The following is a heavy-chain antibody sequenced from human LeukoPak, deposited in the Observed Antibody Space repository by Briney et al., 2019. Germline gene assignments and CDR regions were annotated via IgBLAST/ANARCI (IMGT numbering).Heavy chain of an antibody. V-gene: IGHV3-74*01. J-gene: IGHJ4*02. Sequence: PGGSLRLSCAASGFTFSNYWMHWVRQAPGKGLVWVSRINSDGSSTTSADSVKGRFTISRDNAKNTLYLQMNSLRAGDTAVYYCAKGGATVIDYWGQGTLVTVSS. CDR3: AKGGATVIDY. CDR1: GFTFSNYW. D-gene: IGHD4-17*01. CDR2: INSDGSST.